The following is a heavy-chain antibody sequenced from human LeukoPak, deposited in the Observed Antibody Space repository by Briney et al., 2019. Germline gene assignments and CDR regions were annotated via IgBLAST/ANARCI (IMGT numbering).Heavy chain of an antibody. Sequence: PSETLSLTCTVSGGSISSSSYYWGWIRQPPGKGLEWIGSIYYSGSTYYNPSLKSRVTTSVDTSKNQFSLKLSSVTAADTAVYYCARIYVWGSYRIDYWGQGTLVTVSS. CDR3: ARIYVWGSYRIDY. J-gene: IGHJ4*02. V-gene: IGHV4-39*07. D-gene: IGHD3-16*02. CDR1: GGSISSSSYY. CDR2: IYYSGST.